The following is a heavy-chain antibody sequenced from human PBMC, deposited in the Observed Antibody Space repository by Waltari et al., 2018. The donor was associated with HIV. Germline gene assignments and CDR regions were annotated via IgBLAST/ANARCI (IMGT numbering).Heavy chain of an antibody. V-gene: IGHV4-59*01. CDR1: GGSISSYY. Sequence: QVQLQESGPGLVKPSETLSLTCTVSGGSISSYYWSWIRQPPGKGLEWIGYIYYSGSTNYNPSLKSRVTISVDTSKNQFSLKLSSVTAADTAVYYCARVGFGELHEGDYWGQGTLVTVSS. D-gene: IGHD3-10*01. CDR3: ARVGFGELHEGDY. J-gene: IGHJ4*02. CDR2: IYYSGST.